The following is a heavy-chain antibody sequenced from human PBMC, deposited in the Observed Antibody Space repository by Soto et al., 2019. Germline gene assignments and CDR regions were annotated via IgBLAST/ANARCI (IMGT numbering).Heavy chain of an antibody. J-gene: IGHJ6*02. Sequence: SVKVSCKASGGTFSSYAISWVRQAPGQGLEWMGGIIPIFGIANYAQKFQGRVTITADKSTRTAYMELSSLRSEDTAVYYCASGLEYSSSNHRENYYYGMDVWGQGTTVTVSS. D-gene: IGHD6-6*01. CDR1: GGTFSSYA. CDR3: ASGLEYSSSNHRENYYYGMDV. V-gene: IGHV1-69*10. CDR2: IIPIFGIA.